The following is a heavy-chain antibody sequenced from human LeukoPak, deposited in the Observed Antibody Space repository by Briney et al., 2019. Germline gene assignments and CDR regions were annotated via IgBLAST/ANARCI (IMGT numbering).Heavy chain of an antibody. CDR3: ARHFPYDSGGYQDDFDI. J-gene: IGHJ3*02. D-gene: IGHD3-22*01. Sequence: SETLSLTCTLSGGSISSYYWSWIRQPPGKGLEWLAYIHNSGRTNYNPSLKSRLTISLDTSKSQFSLNVRSVTAADTAVYYRARHFPYDSGGYQDDFDIWGQGTMVTVSS. CDR1: GGSISSYY. V-gene: IGHV4-59*08. CDR2: IHNSGRT.